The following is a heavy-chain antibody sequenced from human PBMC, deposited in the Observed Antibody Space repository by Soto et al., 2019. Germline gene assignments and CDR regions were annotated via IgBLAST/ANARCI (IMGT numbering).Heavy chain of an antibody. CDR1: GFTFSSYV. CDR2: ITGGGENT. Sequence: GGSLRLSCAASGFTFSSYVMSWVRQAPGKGLEWVSTITGGGENTHYADSVKGRFTISRDNSKNTLSLQMNSLRVDDTAVYHCAKGRIAVAAPFNWFDPWGQGTLVTVSS. V-gene: IGHV3-23*01. D-gene: IGHD6-19*01. CDR3: AKGRIAVAAPFNWFDP. J-gene: IGHJ5*02.